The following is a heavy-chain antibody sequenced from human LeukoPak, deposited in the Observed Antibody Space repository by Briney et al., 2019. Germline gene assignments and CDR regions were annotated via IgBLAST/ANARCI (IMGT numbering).Heavy chain of an antibody. J-gene: IGHJ4*02. CDR3: AKGYSTGWYGGVDY. V-gene: IGHV3-30*18. Sequence: PGGSLRLSCAASGFTFSSYGMYWVRQAPGKGLEWVVVISNDGSDKYYADSVKGRFTTSRDNSKNTLYLQMNSLRAEDTAVYYCAKGYSTGWYGGVDYWGQGTLVTVSS. CDR2: ISNDGSDK. D-gene: IGHD6-19*01. CDR1: GFTFSSYG.